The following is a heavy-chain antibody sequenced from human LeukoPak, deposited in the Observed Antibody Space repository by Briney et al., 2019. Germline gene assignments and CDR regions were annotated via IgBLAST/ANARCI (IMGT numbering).Heavy chain of an antibody. Sequence: PSETLSLTCTVSGGSISSSSYYWGWIRQPPGKGLEWIGSIYYSGSTYYNPSLKSRVTISVDTSKNQFSLKLSSVTAADTAVYYCARAPRYCSSTSCYYYYGMDVWGQGTTVTVSS. CDR2: IYYSGST. CDR3: ARAPRYCSSTSCYYYYGMDV. J-gene: IGHJ6*02. V-gene: IGHV4-39*07. CDR1: GGSISSSSYY. D-gene: IGHD2-2*01.